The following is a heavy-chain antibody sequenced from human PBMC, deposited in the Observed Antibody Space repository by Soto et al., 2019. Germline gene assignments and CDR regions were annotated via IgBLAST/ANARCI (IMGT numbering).Heavy chain of an antibody. CDR1: VGSISSGGYY. D-gene: IGHD4-17*01. V-gene: IGHV4-31*03. CDR3: ARDMTTVTWNYFAY. Sequence: QVQLQESGPGLVKPSQTLSLTCTVSVGSISSGGYYWSWIRQHPGKGLEWIGYIYYSGSTYYNTSLKSRVNISVETSKNQFSLKLSSVTAADTAVYYCARDMTTVTWNYFAYWGQGTLVTVSS. CDR2: IYYSGST. J-gene: IGHJ4*02.